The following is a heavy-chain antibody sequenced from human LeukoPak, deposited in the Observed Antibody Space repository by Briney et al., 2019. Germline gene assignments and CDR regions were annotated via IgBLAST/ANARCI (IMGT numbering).Heavy chain of an antibody. CDR3: ARDPRNKGFDP. D-gene: IGHD1/OR15-1a*01. Sequence: GGSLRLSCAASGFTLSYYWMHWVRQGPGKGLVWVSTINGDGSSTNYADSVKGRFTISRDNAKNTLYLEKNSLRVEDTAVYYCARDPRNKGFDPWGQGTLVTVSS. CDR1: GFTLSYYW. V-gene: IGHV3-74*01. CDR2: INGDGSST. J-gene: IGHJ5*02.